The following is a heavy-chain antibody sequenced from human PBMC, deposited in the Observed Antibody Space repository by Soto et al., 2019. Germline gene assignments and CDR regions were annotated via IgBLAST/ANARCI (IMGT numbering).Heavy chain of an antibody. CDR3: ARDLSWGSKWYYYMDV. CDR2: ISSSSTNI. D-gene: IGHD3-16*01. J-gene: IGHJ6*03. Sequence: EVQLVESGGGLVQPGGSLRLSCAASGFTISGHAMNWVRQAPGRGLEWVSYISSSSTNIHYADSVRGRFTISRDNAKNSLYLQMNSLRDEDTAVYRCARDLSWGSKWYYYMDVWGKGTTVTVSS. V-gene: IGHV3-48*02. CDR1: GFTISGHA.